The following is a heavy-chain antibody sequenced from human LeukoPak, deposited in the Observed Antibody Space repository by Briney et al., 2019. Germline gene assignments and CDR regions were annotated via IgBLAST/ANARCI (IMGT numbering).Heavy chain of an antibody. CDR2: IYYSGST. CDR1: GGSISSYY. Sequence: PSESLSLTCTVSGGSISSYYWSWIRQPPGKGLEWIGYIYYSGSTNYNPSLKSRVTISVDTSKNQFSLKLSSVTAADTAVYYCARAGEYYYGSGSYYNWGQGTLVTVSS. CDR3: ARAGEYYYGSGSYYN. D-gene: IGHD3-10*01. V-gene: IGHV4-59*01. J-gene: IGHJ4*02.